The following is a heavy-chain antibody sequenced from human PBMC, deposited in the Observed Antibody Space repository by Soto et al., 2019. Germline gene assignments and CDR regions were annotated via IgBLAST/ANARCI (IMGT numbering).Heavy chain of an antibody. D-gene: IGHD4-17*01. J-gene: IGHJ4*02. CDR3: ASPATVTTVEYFDY. Sequence: GGSLRLSCAASGFTFSSYAMHWVRQAPGKGLEWVAVISYDGSNKYYADSVKGRFTISRDNSKNTLYLQMNSLRAEDTAVYYCASPATVTTVEYFDYWGQGTLVTVSS. V-gene: IGHV3-30-3*01. CDR1: GFTFSSYA. CDR2: ISYDGSNK.